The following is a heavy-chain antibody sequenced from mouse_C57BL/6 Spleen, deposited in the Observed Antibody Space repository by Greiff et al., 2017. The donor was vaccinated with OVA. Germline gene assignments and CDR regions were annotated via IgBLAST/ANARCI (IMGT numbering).Heavy chain of an antibody. Sequence: EVQRVESGGGLVKPGGSLKLSCAASGFTFSSYAMSWVRQTPEKRLEWVATISDGGSYTYYPDNVKGRFTISRDNAKNNLYLQMSHLKSEDTAMYYCARCDGDWYFDVWGTGTTVTVSS. CDR2: ISDGGSYT. J-gene: IGHJ1*03. D-gene: IGHD2-3*01. CDR3: ARCDGDWYFDV. V-gene: IGHV5-4*01. CDR1: GFTFSSYA.